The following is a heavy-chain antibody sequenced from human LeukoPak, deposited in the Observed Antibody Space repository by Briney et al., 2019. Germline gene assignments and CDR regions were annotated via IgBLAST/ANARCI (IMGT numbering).Heavy chain of an antibody. CDR1: GFTVNSNY. CDR3: AKVRRYSYGFDYFDY. J-gene: IGHJ4*02. Sequence: GGSLRLSCVASGFTVNSNYMSWVRQAPGKGLEWVSVIDSGGSTYHADSVKGRFTISRDNSKNTVYLQMNSLRAEDTAVYYCAKVRRYSYGFDYFDYWGQGTLVTVSS. CDR2: IDSGGST. D-gene: IGHD5-18*01. V-gene: IGHV3-53*01.